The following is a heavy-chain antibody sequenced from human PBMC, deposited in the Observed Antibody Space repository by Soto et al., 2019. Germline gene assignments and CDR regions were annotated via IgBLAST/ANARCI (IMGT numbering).Heavy chain of an antibody. CDR2: IYYSGNT. D-gene: IGHD3-10*01. Sequence: NPSETLSLTCTVSGGSIYTSSYYWAWIRQPSGKGLEWIGRIYYSGNTYYNPSLKSRVTISVDTSKNQFSLELSSVTAADTAVFYCASLRYYYGSGSLARFDHWGQGTLVTVSS. CDR1: GGSIYTSSYY. V-gene: IGHV4-39*01. CDR3: ASLRYYYGSGSLARFDH. J-gene: IGHJ4*02.